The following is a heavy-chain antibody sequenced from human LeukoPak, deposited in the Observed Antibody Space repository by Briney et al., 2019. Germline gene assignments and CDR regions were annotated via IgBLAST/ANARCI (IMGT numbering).Heavy chain of an antibody. J-gene: IGHJ4*02. Sequence: GASVKVSCKASGYTFTGYYMHWVRQAPGQGLEWMGWISAYNGNTNYAQKLQGRVTMATDTSTSTAYMELRSLRSDDTAVYYCARGGVTFNYFDYWGQGTLVTVSS. D-gene: IGHD3-16*01. V-gene: IGHV1-18*04. CDR3: ARGGVTFNYFDY. CDR2: ISAYNGNT. CDR1: GYTFTGYY.